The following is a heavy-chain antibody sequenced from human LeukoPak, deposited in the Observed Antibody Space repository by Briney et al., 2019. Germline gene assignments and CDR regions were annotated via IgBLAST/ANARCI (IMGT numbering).Heavy chain of an antibody. CDR1: GFTFSSYA. CDR2: ISGSGGST. CDR3: ARDPYCSSTSCYKYFDY. V-gene: IGHV3-23*01. J-gene: IGHJ4*02. D-gene: IGHD2-2*02. Sequence: GSLRLSCAASGFTFSSYAMSWVRQAPGKGLEWVSAISGSGGSTYYADSVKGRFTISRDNSKNTLYLQMNSLRAEDTAVYYCARDPYCSSTSCYKYFDYWGQGTLVTVFS.